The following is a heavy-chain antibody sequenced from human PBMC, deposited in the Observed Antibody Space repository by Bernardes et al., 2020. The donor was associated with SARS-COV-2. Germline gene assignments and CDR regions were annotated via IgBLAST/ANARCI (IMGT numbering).Heavy chain of an antibody. V-gene: IGHV3-11*03. D-gene: IGHD6-13*01. CDR1: GFTFSDSY. J-gene: IGHJ4*02. CDR3: ARRYSSSWPTFDS. Sequence: GSLRLSCAASGFTFSDSYMSWIRQAPGKGLEWISYISTDSYRIYAESVRGRFTISRDSAKNSLYLQMNSLRAEDTAVYYCARRYSSSWPTFDSWGQGTLVTVSS. CDR2: ISTDSYR.